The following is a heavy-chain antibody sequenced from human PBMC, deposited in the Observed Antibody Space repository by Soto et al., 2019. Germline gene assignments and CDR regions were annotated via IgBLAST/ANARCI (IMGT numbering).Heavy chain of an antibody. J-gene: IGHJ6*02. D-gene: IGHD6-13*01. CDR1: GFTFSSYG. Sequence: QVQLVESGGGVVQPGRSLRLSCAASGFTFSSYGMHWVRQAPGKGLEWVAVISYDGSNKYYADSVKGRFTISRDNSKNKLYLQMNSLRAEDTAVYYCAKDYSSWHMTYGMDVWGQGTTVTVSS. V-gene: IGHV3-30*18. CDR3: AKDYSSWHMTYGMDV. CDR2: ISYDGSNK.